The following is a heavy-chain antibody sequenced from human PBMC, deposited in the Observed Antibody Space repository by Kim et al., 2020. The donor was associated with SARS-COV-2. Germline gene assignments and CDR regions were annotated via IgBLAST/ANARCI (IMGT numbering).Heavy chain of an antibody. V-gene: IGHV1-18*04. D-gene: IGHD6-13*01. CDR2: ISAYNGNT. CDR1: GYTFTSYG. Sequence: ASVKVSCKASGYTFTSYGISWARQAPGQGLEWMGWISAYNGNTNYAQKLQGRVTMTTDTSTSTAYMALRSLRSDDTAVYYCARERRVAAAGLGDYWGQGTLVTVSS. J-gene: IGHJ4*02. CDR3: ARERRVAAAGLGDY.